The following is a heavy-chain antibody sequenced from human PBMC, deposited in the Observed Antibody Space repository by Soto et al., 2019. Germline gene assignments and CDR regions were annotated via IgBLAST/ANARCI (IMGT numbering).Heavy chain of an antibody. CDR2: IYYSGST. J-gene: IGHJ5*02. CDR1: GGSISSYY. Sequence: PSETLSLTCTVSGGSISSYYWSWIRQPPGKGLEWIGYIYYSGSTNYNPSLKSRVTISVDTSKNQFSLKLSSVTAADTAVYYCARAVYSYGYSLNWFDPWGQGTLVTVSS. D-gene: IGHD5-18*01. V-gene: IGHV4-59*01. CDR3: ARAVYSYGYSLNWFDP.